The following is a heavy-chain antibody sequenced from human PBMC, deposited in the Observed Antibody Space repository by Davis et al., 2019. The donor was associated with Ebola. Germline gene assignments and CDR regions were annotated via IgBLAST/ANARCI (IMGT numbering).Heavy chain of an antibody. CDR2: IWYDGSNK. D-gene: IGHD3-3*01. J-gene: IGHJ4*02. Sequence: GESLKISCAASGFTFSSYGMHWVRQAPGKGLEWVAVIWYDGSNKYYADSVKGRFTNSRDNSKNTLYLQMNSLRAEDTAVYYCARDRTIFGVVTTNEFDYWGQGTLVTVSS. CDR3: ARDRTIFGVVTTNEFDY. V-gene: IGHV3-33*01. CDR1: GFTFSSYG.